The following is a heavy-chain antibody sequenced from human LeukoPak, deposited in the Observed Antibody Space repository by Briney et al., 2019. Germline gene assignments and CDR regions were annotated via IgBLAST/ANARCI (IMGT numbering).Heavy chain of an antibody. D-gene: IGHD3-22*01. CDR1: GFSLSSYS. CDR3: ARDLGQYYDTSDNWFDP. V-gene: IGHV3-21*01. J-gene: IGHJ5*02. Sequence: PGESLKLSCEGSGFSLSSYSMHWVRQAPGKGLEWVSSISGTSKYIHYSDSVKGRFTISRDNAKNTLNLQMNSLRAEDTAVYYCARDLGQYYDTSDNWFDPWGQGTLVTVSS. CDR2: ISGTSKYI.